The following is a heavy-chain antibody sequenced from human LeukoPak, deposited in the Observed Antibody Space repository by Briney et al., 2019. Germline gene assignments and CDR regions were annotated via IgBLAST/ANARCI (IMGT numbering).Heavy chain of an antibody. J-gene: IGHJ3*02. CDR3: ARGGLTVDAFDI. D-gene: IGHD4/OR15-4a*01. V-gene: IGHV4-61*02. CDR1: GGSISSGSYY. CDR2: IYTSGST. Sequence: PSQTLSLTCTVSGGSISSGSYYWSWIRQPAGKGLEWIGRIYTSGSTNYNPSLKSRVTISVDTSKNQFSLKLSSVTAADTAVYYCARGGLTVDAFDIWGQGTMVTVSS.